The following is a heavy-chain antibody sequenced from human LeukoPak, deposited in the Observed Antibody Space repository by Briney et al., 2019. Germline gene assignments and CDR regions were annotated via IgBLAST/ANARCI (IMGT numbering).Heavy chain of an antibody. J-gene: IGHJ4*02. CDR2: VQSDGGNI. D-gene: IGHD1-26*01. CDR3: ARDPKYAYRALDY. CDR1: GFSLSDYG. Sequence: GGSLRLSCAASGFSLSDYGIHWVRQAPGKGLEWVAFVQSDGGNINYAESMKGRLRISRDNSNNIVYLQMNSLRPEDTAVYYCARDPKYAYRALDYWGQGTLVTVSS. V-gene: IGHV3-30*02.